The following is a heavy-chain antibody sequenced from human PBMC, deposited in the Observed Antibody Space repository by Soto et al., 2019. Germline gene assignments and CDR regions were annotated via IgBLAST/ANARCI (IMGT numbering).Heavy chain of an antibody. Sequence: QSGGSLRLSCAASGFDLSSYGMHWVRQPPGKGLEWVAVISYDGSNKYYADSVKGRFTISRDNSKNTLYLQMNSLRAEDTAVYYCAKDRAATMIVVVRYGMDVWGQGATVTVSS. D-gene: IGHD3-22*01. V-gene: IGHV3-30*18. CDR3: AKDRAATMIVVVRYGMDV. CDR1: GFDLSSYG. J-gene: IGHJ6*02. CDR2: ISYDGSNK.